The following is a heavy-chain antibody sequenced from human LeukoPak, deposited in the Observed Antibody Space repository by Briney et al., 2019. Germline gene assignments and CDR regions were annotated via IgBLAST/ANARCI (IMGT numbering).Heavy chain of an antibody. CDR2: IIPMFGIT. D-gene: IGHD6-13*01. CDR3: ATDGGIAAAHLAAFDI. V-gene: IGHV1-69*10. J-gene: IGHJ3*02. CDR1: GGTFSSYA. Sequence: ASVKVSCKASGGTFSSYAISWVRQAPGHGLEWLGGIIPMFGITKYAQKFQGRVTMTEDTSTDTAYMELSSLRSEDTAVYYCATDGGIAAAHLAAFDIWSQGTMVTVSS.